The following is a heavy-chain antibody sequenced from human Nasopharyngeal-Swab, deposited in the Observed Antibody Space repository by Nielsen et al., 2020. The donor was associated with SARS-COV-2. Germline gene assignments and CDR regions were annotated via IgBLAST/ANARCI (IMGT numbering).Heavy chain of an antibody. V-gene: IGHV1-18*01. CDR2: ISAYNGNT. CDR1: GYTFTIYG. Sequence: ASVKVSCKASGYTFTIYGITWVRQAPGQGLEWMGWISAYNGNTNYAQKLQGRVTMTTDTSTSTAYMELRSLRSDDTAVYYCATRAVAGFFDYWGQGTLVTVPS. D-gene: IGHD6-19*01. CDR3: ATRAVAGFFDY. J-gene: IGHJ4*02.